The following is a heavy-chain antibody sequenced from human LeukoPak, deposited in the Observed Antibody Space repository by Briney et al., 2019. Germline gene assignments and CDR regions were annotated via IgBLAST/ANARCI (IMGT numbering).Heavy chain of an antibody. CDR3: AREPRAAAGSLTDY. V-gene: IGHV3-7*01. Sequence: GGSLRLSCAASGFTFSSYAMSWVRQAPGKGLEWVANIKQDGSEKYYVDSVKGRFTISRDNAKNSLYLQMNSLRAEDTAVYYCAREPRAAAGSLTDYWGQGTLVTVSS. J-gene: IGHJ4*02. CDR1: GFTFSSYA. D-gene: IGHD6-13*01. CDR2: IKQDGSEK.